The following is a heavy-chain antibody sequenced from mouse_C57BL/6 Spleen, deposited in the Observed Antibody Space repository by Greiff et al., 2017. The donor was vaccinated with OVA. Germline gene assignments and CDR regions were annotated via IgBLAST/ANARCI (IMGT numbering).Heavy chain of an antibody. CDR2: INPYNGGT. Sequence: VQLKESGPVLVKPGASVKMSCKASGYTFTDYYMNWVKQSHGKSLEWIGVINPYNGGTSYNQKFKGKATLTVDKSSSTAYMELNSLTSEDSAVYYCARTDYGSSYPFDYWGQGTTLTVSS. CDR3: ARTDYGSSYPFDY. CDR1: GYTFTDYY. D-gene: IGHD1-1*01. V-gene: IGHV1-19*01. J-gene: IGHJ2*01.